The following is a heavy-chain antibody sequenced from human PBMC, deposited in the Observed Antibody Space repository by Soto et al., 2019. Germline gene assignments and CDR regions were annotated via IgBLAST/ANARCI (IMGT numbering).Heavy chain of an antibody. J-gene: IGHJ3*02. Sequence: QVQLQESGPGLVKPSETLSLTCTVSGGSINNYYWSWIRQPPGKGLEWIGYIFYSGSTNYNPSLKSRVTISVDTSKNQFSLKLSSVTAADTAVYYCARAWGGAFDIWGQGTMVTVSS. V-gene: IGHV4-59*01. D-gene: IGHD3-10*01. CDR1: GGSINNYY. CDR2: IFYSGST. CDR3: ARAWGGAFDI.